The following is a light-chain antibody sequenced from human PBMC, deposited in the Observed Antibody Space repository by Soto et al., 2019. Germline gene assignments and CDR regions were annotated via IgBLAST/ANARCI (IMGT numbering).Light chain of an antibody. J-gene: IGLJ1*01. CDR1: SSNIGKNY. CDR2: EDN. Sequence: QSVLTQPPSVSAAAGQKVPISCSGSSSNIGKNYVSWYQQVPGTAPKLLIYEDNIRRSGIPDRFSGSKSGTSATLGITGLQTGDEADYYCGTWDSSLSVYVFGTETEVTVL. CDR3: GTWDSSLSVYV. V-gene: IGLV1-51*02.